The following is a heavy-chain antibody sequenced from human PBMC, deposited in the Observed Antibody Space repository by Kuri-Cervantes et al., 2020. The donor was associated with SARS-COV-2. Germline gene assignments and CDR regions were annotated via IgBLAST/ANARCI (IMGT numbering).Heavy chain of an antibody. D-gene: IGHD6-6*01. CDR2: FDPEDGET. CDR3: ATDFGYSSSSHADY. CDR1: GYTFTSYD. J-gene: IGHJ4*02. Sequence: SVKVSCKASGYTFTSYDINWVRQAPGKGLEWMGGFDPEDGETIYAQKFQGRVTMTEDTSTDTAYMELSSLRSEDTAVYYCATDFGYSSSSHADYWGQGTLVTVSS. V-gene: IGHV1-24*01.